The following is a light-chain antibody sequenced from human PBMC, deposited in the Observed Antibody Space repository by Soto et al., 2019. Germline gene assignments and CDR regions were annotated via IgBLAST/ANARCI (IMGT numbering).Light chain of an antibody. CDR1: QSVRSSY. V-gene: IGKV3-20*01. CDR3: QQYGSSAYT. J-gene: IGKJ2*01. Sequence: EIVLTQSPGTLSLSPGERATLSCRASQSVRSSYLAWYQQKPGQAPRLLIYGASSRATGIPDRFSGTGSGTDFTLTISRLEPEDFAVYYCQQYGSSAYTLGQGTKLEIK. CDR2: GAS.